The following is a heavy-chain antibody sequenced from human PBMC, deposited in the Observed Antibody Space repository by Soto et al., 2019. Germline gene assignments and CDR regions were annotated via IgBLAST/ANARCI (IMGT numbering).Heavy chain of an antibody. D-gene: IGHD3-3*01. V-gene: IGHV3-9*01. CDR2: ISWNSGSI. J-gene: IGHJ5*02. CDR1: GFTFDDYA. Sequence: EVQLVESGGGLVQPGRSLRLSCAASGFTFDDYAMHWVRQAPGKGLEWVSGISWNSGSIGYADSVKGRFTISRDNAKNSLYLQMNSLGAEDRALYYCAKDNTSGGGVYYDFWSGYPQWSWFDPWGQGTLVTVSS. CDR3: AKDNTSGGGVYYDFWSGYPQWSWFDP.